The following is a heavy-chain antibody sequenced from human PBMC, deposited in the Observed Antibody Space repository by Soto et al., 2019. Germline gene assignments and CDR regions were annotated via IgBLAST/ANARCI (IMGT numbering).Heavy chain of an antibody. V-gene: IGHV4-59*01. Sequence: QVQLQESGPGLVKPSETLSLTCTVSGASISSYYWSWIRQPPGKGLEWIGYMYYSGSANYNPSLRSRVTISVDMSKNQFSLNLSSVTAADTAVYYCAREYPVHSAYFDYWGQGILVTVSS. CDR1: GASISSYY. J-gene: IGHJ4*02. CDR3: AREYPVHSAYFDY. CDR2: MYYSGSA. D-gene: IGHD1-26*01.